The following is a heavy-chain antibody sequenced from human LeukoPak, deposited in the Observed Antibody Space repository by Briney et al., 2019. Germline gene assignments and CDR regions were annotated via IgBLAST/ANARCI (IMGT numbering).Heavy chain of an antibody. V-gene: IGHV4-4*07. D-gene: IGHD4/OR15-4a*01. CDR3: ARAWISVSNYWDYYGMDV. Sequence: SETLSLTCTVSGGSISSYYWSWIRQPAGKGLEWIGRIYTSGSTNYNPSLKSRVPMSVDTSKNQFSLKLSSVTAADTAVYYCARAWISVSNYWDYYGMDVWGQGTTVTVSS. CDR2: IYTSGST. CDR1: GGSISSYY. J-gene: IGHJ6*02.